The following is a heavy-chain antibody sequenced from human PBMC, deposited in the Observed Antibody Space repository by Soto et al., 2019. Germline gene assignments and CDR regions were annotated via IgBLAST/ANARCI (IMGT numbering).Heavy chain of an antibody. J-gene: IGHJ4*02. Sequence: SQTLSLTCAISGDSVSSDSAAWNWIRQSPSRGLEWLGRTYYRSRWYNDFAESVKSRIAINPDTSKNQFSLQLNSVTPEDTAVYYCSRDLAEVGLYFDYWGQGTLVTVSS. CDR1: GDSVSSDSAA. V-gene: IGHV6-1*01. CDR3: SRDLAEVGLYFDY. CDR2: TYYRSRWYN. D-gene: IGHD6-13*01.